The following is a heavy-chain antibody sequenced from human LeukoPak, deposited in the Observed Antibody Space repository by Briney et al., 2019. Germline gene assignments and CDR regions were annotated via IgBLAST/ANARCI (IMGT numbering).Heavy chain of an antibody. CDR3: ARGQVTGSAWLDY. J-gene: IGHJ4*02. V-gene: IGHV4-34*01. CDR2: INHSGST. CDR1: GGSFSGYY. D-gene: IGHD1-14*01. Sequence: SETLSLTCAVYGGSFSGYYWSWIRQPPGKGLEWIGEINHSGSTNYNPSLKSRVTISVDTSKNQFSLKLSSVTAADTAVYYCARGQVTGSAWLDYWGQGTLVTVSS.